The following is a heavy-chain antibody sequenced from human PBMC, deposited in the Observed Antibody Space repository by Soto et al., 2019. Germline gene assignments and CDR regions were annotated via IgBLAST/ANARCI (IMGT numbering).Heavy chain of an antibody. CDR3: ARGGTPIDY. Sequence: QVQLVQSGAEVKKPGASVKVSCKASGYTFTNFGISCVRQAPGQGLEWKGWISAYNGNTNYAQKLQGRVTMTTDTSMSTAYMEVRSLRFDDTAVYYSARGGTPIDYWGQGTLVTVSS. D-gene: IGHD3-16*01. V-gene: IGHV1-18*01. CDR1: GYTFTNFG. J-gene: IGHJ4*02. CDR2: ISAYNGNT.